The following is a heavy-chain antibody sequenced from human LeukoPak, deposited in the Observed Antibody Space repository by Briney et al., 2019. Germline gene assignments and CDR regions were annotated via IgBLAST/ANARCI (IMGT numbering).Heavy chain of an antibody. CDR2: ISGSGGST. CDR3: ASFYCSSTSCQDY. V-gene: IGHV3-23*01. CDR1: GFTFSSYA. D-gene: IGHD2-2*01. Sequence: GGSLRLSCAASGFTFSSYAMSWVRQAPGKGLEWVSAISGSGGSTYYADSVKGRFTISRDNSKNTLYLQMNSLRAEDTAVYYCASFYCSSTSCQDYGGKGTLVTVSS. J-gene: IGHJ4*02.